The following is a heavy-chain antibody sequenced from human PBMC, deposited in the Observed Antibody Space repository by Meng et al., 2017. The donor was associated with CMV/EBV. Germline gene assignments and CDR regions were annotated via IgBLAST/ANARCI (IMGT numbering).Heavy chain of an antibody. D-gene: IGHD2-2*01. J-gene: IGHJ6*02. CDR2: INPNSGGT. CDR3: ARTRRYCSSTSCPGAYGMDV. V-gene: IGHV1-2*02. Sequence: ASVKVSCKASGYTFTGYYMHWVRQAPGQGLEWMGWINPNSGGTNYAQKFQGRVTMTRDTSISTAYMELSRLRSDDTAVYYCARTRRYCSSTSCPGAYGMDVWGQGTTVTV. CDR1: GYTFTGYY.